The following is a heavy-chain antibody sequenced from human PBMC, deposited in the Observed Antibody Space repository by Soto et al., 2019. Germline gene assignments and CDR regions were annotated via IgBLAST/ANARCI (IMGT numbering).Heavy chain of an antibody. D-gene: IGHD2-2*01. V-gene: IGHV4-31*03. CDR1: GGSISSGGYY. CDR3: ARDPTYHQYYYYGMDV. J-gene: IGHJ6*02. CDR2: IYYSGST. Sequence: PSETLSLTCTVSGGSISSGGYYWSWIRQHPGKGLEWIGYIYYSGSTYYNPSLKSRVTISVDTSKNQFSLKLSSVTAADTAVYYCARDPTYHQYYYYGMDVWGQGSTVTVSS.